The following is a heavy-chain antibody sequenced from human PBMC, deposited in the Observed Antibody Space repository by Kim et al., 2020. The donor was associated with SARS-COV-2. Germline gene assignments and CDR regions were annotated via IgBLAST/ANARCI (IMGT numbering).Heavy chain of an antibody. D-gene: IGHD2-2*02. V-gene: IGHV3-7*01. CDR3: ARHIPDV. CDR1: GFTFSSYW. CDR2: IKQDGNEK. Sequence: RGSLRLSCAASGFTFSSYWLSWVRQAPGKELEWVANIKQDGNEKYYVESVKGRLTIYRDNAKNSLYLQMNSLRAEDTAVYYCARHIPDVWGQGTTVTVSS. J-gene: IGHJ6*02.